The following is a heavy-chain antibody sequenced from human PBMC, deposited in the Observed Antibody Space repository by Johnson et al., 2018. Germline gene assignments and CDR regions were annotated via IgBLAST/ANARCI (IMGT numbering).Heavy chain of an antibody. CDR1: GGTFSSYA. D-gene: IGHD1-26*01. J-gene: IGHJ1*01. CDR2: IIPIFGKT. Sequence: QVQLVESGAEVKKPGSSVKVSCKASGGTFSSYAISWVRQAPGPGLEWMGGIIPIFGKTNYAQKFQGRVTVTADESTSTAYMELSSLRSEDTAVYYCATELPYRVPISVHDVYFRHWGQGTLVTVSS. CDR3: ATELPYRVPISVHDVYFRH. V-gene: IGHV1-69*01.